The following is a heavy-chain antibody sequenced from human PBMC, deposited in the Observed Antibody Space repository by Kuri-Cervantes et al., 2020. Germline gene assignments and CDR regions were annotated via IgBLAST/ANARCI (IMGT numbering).Heavy chain of an antibody. CDR3: AREQALRFLEWLLPTDYLHATYYGMDV. Sequence: GRSLKLSCVASGFTVSSYYMSWVRQAPGKGLEWVSVIYSGGSTYYAASVKGRFTISRDNSKNTLYLQMNSLIAEDTAVYYCAREQALRFLEWLLPTDYLHATYYGMDVWGQGTTVTVSS. CDR2: IYSGGST. J-gene: IGHJ6*02. D-gene: IGHD3-3*01. V-gene: IGHV3-53*01. CDR1: GFTVSSYY.